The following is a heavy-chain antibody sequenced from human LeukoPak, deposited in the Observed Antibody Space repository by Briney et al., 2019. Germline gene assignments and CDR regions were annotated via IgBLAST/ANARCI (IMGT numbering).Heavy chain of an antibody. CDR1: GFTFSSYS. D-gene: IGHD4-11*01. CDR2: ISSSSSYI. Sequence: GGSLRLSCAASGFTFSSYSMNWVRQAPGKGLEWVSSISSSSSYIYYADSVKGRFTISRDNAKNSLYLQMNSLRAEDTAVYYCAKLPDYGNYQPFDYWGQGTLVTVSS. CDR3: AKLPDYGNYQPFDY. J-gene: IGHJ4*02. V-gene: IGHV3-21*01.